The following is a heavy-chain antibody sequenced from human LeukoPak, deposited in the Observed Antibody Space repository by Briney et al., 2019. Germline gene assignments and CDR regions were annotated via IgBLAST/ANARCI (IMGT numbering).Heavy chain of an antibody. Sequence: GGSPRLSCAASGFTFSSYAMHWVRQAPGKGLEWVAVISYDGSNKYYADSVKGRFTISRDNSKNTLYLQMNSLRAEDTAVYYCARGCLRPFDYWGQGTLVTVSS. J-gene: IGHJ4*02. CDR1: GFTFSSYA. CDR3: ARGCLRPFDY. D-gene: IGHD5/OR15-5a*01. V-gene: IGHV3-30*04. CDR2: ISYDGSNK.